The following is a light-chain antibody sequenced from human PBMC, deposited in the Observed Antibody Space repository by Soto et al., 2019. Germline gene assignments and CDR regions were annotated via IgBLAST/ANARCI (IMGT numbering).Light chain of an antibody. CDR2: EVN. Sequence: QSALTQPASVSESPGQSLTISCSGVSSDFGGYSYVSWYQHHPGKAPKLIIYEVNKRPSGVSNRFSGSKSGSAASLTISGLQAEDEAYYFCSSYTSSSTFVFGGGTKLTVL. CDR3: SSYTSSSTFV. J-gene: IGLJ2*01. V-gene: IGLV2-14*01. CDR1: SSDFGGYSY.